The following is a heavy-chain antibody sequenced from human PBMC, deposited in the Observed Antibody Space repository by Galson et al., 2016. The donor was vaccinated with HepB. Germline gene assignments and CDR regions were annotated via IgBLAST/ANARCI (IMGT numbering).Heavy chain of an antibody. CDR1: GFTFSTYA. CDR3: AREPVRLDDLLTGPPKNPDY. D-gene: IGHD3-9*01. Sequence: SLRLSCAASGFTFSTYAMSWVRQAPGKGLEWVSYISSSGTTIYYADSVKGRFTISRDNSKNKLYLQMNSLRAEDTAVYYCAREPVRLDDLLTGPPKNPDYWGQGTLVTVSS. CDR2: ISSSGTTI. V-gene: IGHV3-48*01. J-gene: IGHJ4*02.